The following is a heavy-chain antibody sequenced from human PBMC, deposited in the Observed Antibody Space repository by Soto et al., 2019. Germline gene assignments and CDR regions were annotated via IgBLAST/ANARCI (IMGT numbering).Heavy chain of an antibody. V-gene: IGHV1-69*06. CDR1: GGTFSSYA. Sequence: VASVKVSCKASGGTFSSYAISWVRQAPGQGLEWMGGIIPIFGTANYAQKFQGRVTITADKSTSTAYMELSSLRSEDTAVYYCARDSIAAGEGEINWFDPWGQGTLVTVSS. CDR2: IIPIFGTA. J-gene: IGHJ5*02. CDR3: ARDSIAAGEGEINWFDP. D-gene: IGHD6-13*01.